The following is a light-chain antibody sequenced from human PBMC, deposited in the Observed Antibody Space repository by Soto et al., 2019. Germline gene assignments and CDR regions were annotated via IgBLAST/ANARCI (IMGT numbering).Light chain of an antibody. CDR1: QSVSSY. V-gene: IGKV3-20*01. CDR3: QQYGSSPPYT. CDR2: DAS. Sequence: EIMLTQSPATLSLSPGERATLSCRASQSVSSYLAWYQQKPGQAPRLLIYDASNRATGIPARFSGSGSGTDFTLTISRLEPEDFAVYYCQQYGSSPPYTFGQGTKLEIK. J-gene: IGKJ2*01.